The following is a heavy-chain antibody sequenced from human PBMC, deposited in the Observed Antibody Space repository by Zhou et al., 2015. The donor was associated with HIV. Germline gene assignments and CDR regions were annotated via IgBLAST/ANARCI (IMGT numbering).Heavy chain of an antibody. CDR2: ISYDGSNK. D-gene: IGHD3-10*01. V-gene: IGHV3-30*18. J-gene: IGHJ4*02. CDR1: GFTFSSYG. CDR3: AKGGDYYGSGSLAYFDY. Sequence: QVQLVESGGGLVKPGGSLSLSCAASGFTFSSYGMHWVRQAPGKGLEWVAVISYDGSNKYYADSVKGRFTISRDNSKNTLYLQMNSLRAEDTAVYYCAKGGDYYGSGSLAYFDYWGQGTLVTVSS.